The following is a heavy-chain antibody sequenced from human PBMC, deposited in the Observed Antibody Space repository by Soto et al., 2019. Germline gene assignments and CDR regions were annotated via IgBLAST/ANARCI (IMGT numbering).Heavy chain of an antibody. Sequence: QLRLQESGPGLVKPSETLSLTCTVSGGSISSSSYYWGWIRQPPGKGLEWIGSIYYSGSTYYNPSLKSRVTISVDTSKNQFSLKLSSVTAADTAVYYCAQDYYDSSGYIYYFDYWGQGTLVTVSS. CDR3: AQDYYDSSGYIYYFDY. CDR2: IYYSGST. D-gene: IGHD3-22*01. CDR1: GGSISSSSYY. V-gene: IGHV4-39*01. J-gene: IGHJ4*02.